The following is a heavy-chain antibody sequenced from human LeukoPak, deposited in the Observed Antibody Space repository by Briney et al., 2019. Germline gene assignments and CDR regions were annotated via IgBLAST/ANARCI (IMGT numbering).Heavy chain of an antibody. CDR1: GDSISSQY. CDR2: IYYSGTT. CDR3: ARLRFSSGPLLDL. D-gene: IGHD3-22*01. Sequence: SETLSLTCTVSGDSISSQYWSWIRQTPGKGLEWIGYIYYSGTTTYNPSLKSRVSMSADTSRNRHSLKLSSVTAADTAVYYCARLRFSSGPLLDLWGQGTQVTVSS. V-gene: IGHV4-59*11. J-gene: IGHJ5*02.